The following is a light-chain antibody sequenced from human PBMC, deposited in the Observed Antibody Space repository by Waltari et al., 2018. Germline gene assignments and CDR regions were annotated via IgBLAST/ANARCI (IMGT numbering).Light chain of an antibody. CDR1: QSVSRSY. CDR3: QQYTDSPPLT. V-gene: IGKV3-20*01. CDR2: GTS. J-gene: IGKJ4*01. Sequence: IVLTQSPGTLSLSPGERATLSCRASQSVSRSYLSWYQQKPGLAPRLLIYGTSSRSTGIPDRFSGSGSGTDFTLTISRLESEDFAVYFCQQYTDSPPLTYGGGTRVEIK.